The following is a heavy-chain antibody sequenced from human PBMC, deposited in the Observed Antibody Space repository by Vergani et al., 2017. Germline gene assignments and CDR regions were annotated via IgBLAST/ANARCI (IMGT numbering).Heavy chain of an antibody. CDR1: GFTFSTYA. J-gene: IGHJ4*02. CDR2: ISGSDSVT. Sequence: EVQLLESGGGLVQPGGSLRLSCAASGFTFSTYAMTCVRQAPGKGLEWVSTISGSDSVTYYADSVKGRFTISRDNSKNTLYLQMNSLRAEDTAVYYCAKDLGGYSSGWYGFDYWGQGTLVTVSS. D-gene: IGHD6-19*01. V-gene: IGHV3-23*01. CDR3: AKDLGGYSSGWYGFDY.